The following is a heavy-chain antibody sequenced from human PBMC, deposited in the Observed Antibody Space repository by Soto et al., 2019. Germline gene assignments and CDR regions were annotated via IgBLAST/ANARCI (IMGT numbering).Heavy chain of an antibody. CDR1: GYTFTGYY. CDR2: INPNSGGT. V-gene: IGHV1-2*02. D-gene: IGHD1-26*01. CDR3: ARGGGSYNYYYYYGMDV. J-gene: IGHJ6*02. Sequence: QVQLVQSGAEVKKPGASVKVSCKASGYTFTGYYMHWVRQAPGQGLEWMGWINPNSGGTNYAQKFQGRVTMTRDTPISTAYMELSRLRSDDTAVYYCARGGGSYNYYYYYGMDVWGQGTTVTVSS.